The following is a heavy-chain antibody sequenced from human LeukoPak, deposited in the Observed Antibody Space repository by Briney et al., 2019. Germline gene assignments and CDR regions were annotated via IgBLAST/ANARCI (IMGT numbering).Heavy chain of an antibody. CDR2: IYHSGST. CDR1: GYSISSGYY. J-gene: IGHJ4*02. Sequence: SETLSLTCTVSGYSISSGYYWGWIRQPPGKGLEWIGSIYHSGSTYYNPSLKSRVTISVDTSKNQFSLKLSSVTAADTAIYYCARPFLRFSSGWHFDYWGQGILVTVSS. CDR3: ARPFLRFSSGWHFDY. D-gene: IGHD6-19*01. V-gene: IGHV4-38-2*02.